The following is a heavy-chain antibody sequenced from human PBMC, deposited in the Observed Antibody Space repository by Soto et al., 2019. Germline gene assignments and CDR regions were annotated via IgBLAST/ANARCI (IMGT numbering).Heavy chain of an antibody. J-gene: IGHJ4*02. Sequence: AVKVSCKASGCTFSSYAISWVRQAPGQGLEWMGGIIPIFGTANYAQKFQGRVTITADESTSTAYMDLSSLRSEDTAVYYCARGLGGDYGFDYWGQGTLVTVSS. CDR2: IIPIFGTA. CDR3: ARGLGGDYGFDY. D-gene: IGHD4-17*01. V-gene: IGHV1-69*13. CDR1: GCTFSSYA.